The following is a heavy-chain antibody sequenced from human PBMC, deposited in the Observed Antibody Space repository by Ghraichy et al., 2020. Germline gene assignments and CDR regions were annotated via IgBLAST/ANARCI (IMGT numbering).Heavy chain of an antibody. J-gene: IGHJ4*02. CDR3: ARVIRYYGSGERLDY. CDR2: INHSGST. CDR1: GGSFSGYY. D-gene: IGHD3-10*01. Sequence: SETLSLTCAVYGGSFSGYYWSWIRQPPGKGLEWIGEINHSGSTNYNPSLKSRVTISVDTSKNQFSLKLSSVTAADTAVYYCARVIRYYGSGERLDYWGQGTLVTVSS. V-gene: IGHV4-34*01.